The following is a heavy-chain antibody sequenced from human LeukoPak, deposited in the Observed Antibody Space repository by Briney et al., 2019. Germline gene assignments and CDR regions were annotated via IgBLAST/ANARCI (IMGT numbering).Heavy chain of an antibody. CDR2: ISGSGGST. V-gene: IGHV3-23*01. Sequence: TGGSLRLSCAASGFTFRSYGMSWVRQAPGKGLEWVSTISGSGGSTYYADSVKGRFTISRDNSKNTLYLQMNSLRAEDTAVYYCARADMVRGVRWGYYMDVWGKGTTVTVSS. CDR3: ARADMVRGVRWGYYMDV. D-gene: IGHD3-10*01. J-gene: IGHJ6*03. CDR1: GFTFRSYG.